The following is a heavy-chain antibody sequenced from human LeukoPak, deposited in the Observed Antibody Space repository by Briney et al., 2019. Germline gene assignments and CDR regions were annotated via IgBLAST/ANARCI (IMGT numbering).Heavy chain of an antibody. D-gene: IGHD2-2*01. Sequence: PGGSLRLSCAASGFTFSNYAMHWVRQAPGKGLEWVALISFDGSNEYYADSVKGRFTISRDNSNNTLYLQMNSLRAEDTSIYYCTRGPDAMPIPYYYYMDVWGKGTTVTVSS. CDR1: GFTFSNYA. V-gene: IGHV3-30-3*01. CDR3: TRGPDAMPIPYYYYMDV. CDR2: ISFDGSNE. J-gene: IGHJ6*03.